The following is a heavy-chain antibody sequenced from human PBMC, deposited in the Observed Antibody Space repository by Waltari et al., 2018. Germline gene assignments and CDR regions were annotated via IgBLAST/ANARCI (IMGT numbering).Heavy chain of an antibody. CDR1: GGSFSGYY. J-gene: IGHJ6*03. CDR3: ARRGTVVRGVRRTYYMDV. V-gene: IGHV4-34*01. CDR2: INHSGST. Sequence: QVQLQQWGAGLLKPSETLSLTCAVYGGSFSGYYWRWIRQPPGKGLEWIGEINHSGSTNYNPSLKSRVTISVDTSKNQFSLKLSSVTAADTAVYYCARRGTVVRGVRRTYYMDVWGKGTTVTVSS. D-gene: IGHD3-10*01.